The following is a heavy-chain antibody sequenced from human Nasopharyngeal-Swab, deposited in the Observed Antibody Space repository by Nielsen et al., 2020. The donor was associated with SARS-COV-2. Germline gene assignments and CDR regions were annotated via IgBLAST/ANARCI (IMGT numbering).Heavy chain of an antibody. V-gene: IGHV3-23*01. D-gene: IGHD6-19*01. CDR2: ISGSGGST. CDR1: GFTFSSYA. J-gene: IGHJ4*02. Sequence: GESLKISCVASGFTFSSYAMSWVRQAPGKGLERVSAISGSGGSTYYADSVKGRFTISRDNSKNTLYLQMNSLRAEDTAVYYCAKWEAPWYSSGWYFDYWGQGTLVTVSS. CDR3: AKWEAPWYSSGWYFDY.